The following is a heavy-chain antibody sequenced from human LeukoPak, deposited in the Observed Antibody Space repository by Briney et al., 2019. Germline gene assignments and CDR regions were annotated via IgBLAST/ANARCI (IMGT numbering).Heavy chain of an antibody. Sequence: SETLSLTCAVYGGSFSGYYWSWIRQPPGKGLEWIGEINHSGSTNYNPSLKSRVTISVDTSKNQFSLKLRSVTAADTAVYYCARHQGWLQWEYWGQGTLVTVSS. J-gene: IGHJ4*02. CDR3: ARHQGWLQWEY. CDR2: INHSGST. V-gene: IGHV4-34*01. CDR1: GGSFSGYY. D-gene: IGHD5-24*01.